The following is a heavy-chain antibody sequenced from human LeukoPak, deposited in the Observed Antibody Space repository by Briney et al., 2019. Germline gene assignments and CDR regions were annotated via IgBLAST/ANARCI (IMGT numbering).Heavy chain of an antibody. Sequence: GGSLRLSCAASGFTFSSYAMSWVRQAPGKGLEWVSAIRGSGDRTHYADSVKGRFTISRDNSKNTLYLQMNSLRAEDTAVYYCAKDSKIVGAAFRSYHYMDVWGKGTAVTVSS. J-gene: IGHJ6*03. CDR2: IRGSGDRT. CDR1: GFTFSSYA. D-gene: IGHD1-26*01. V-gene: IGHV3-23*01. CDR3: AKDSKIVGAAFRSYHYMDV.